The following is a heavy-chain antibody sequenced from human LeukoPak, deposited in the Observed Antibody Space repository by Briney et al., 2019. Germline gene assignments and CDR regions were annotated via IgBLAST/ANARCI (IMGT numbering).Heavy chain of an antibody. J-gene: IGHJ4*02. CDR2: IYYSGNT. CDR3: ARLRWLQSIDY. D-gene: IGHD5-24*01. Sequence: SETLSPTCTVSGGSISGSSYYWGWIRQPPGKELEYIGSIYYSGNTYYNPSLESRVTISVDTSKNQFSLNLSSVTAADTAVYYCARLRWLQSIDYWGQGTLVTVSS. V-gene: IGHV4-39*01. CDR1: GGSISGSSYY.